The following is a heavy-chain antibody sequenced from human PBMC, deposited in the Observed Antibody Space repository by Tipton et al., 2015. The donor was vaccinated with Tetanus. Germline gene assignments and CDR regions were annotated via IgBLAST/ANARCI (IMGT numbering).Heavy chain of an antibody. CDR1: GFIFSSYA. CDR2: IGGSGATP. Sequence: SLRLSCEASGFIFSSYAMSWVRQAPGMGLEWVSIIGGSGATPYYAESVRGRFTISRDISKSTLFLQMDGLRAEDSALYYCAKAFNAYDWYFDLWGRGTLVKVSS. CDR3: AKAFNAYDWYFDL. J-gene: IGHJ2*01. D-gene: IGHD5-12*01. V-gene: IGHV3-23*01.